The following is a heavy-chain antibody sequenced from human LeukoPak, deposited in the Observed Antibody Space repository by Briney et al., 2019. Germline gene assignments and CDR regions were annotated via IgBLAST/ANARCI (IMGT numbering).Heavy chain of an antibody. CDR1: GGSVSSGSYY. V-gene: IGHV4-61*01. J-gene: IGHJ4*02. D-gene: IGHD6-6*01. Sequence: SSETLSLTRIVSGGSVSSGSYYWSWIRQPPGKELEWIGYIDYSGSAKYNPSLKSRVTISVDTSKNQFSLKLSSVTAADTAVYFCARDSSIAAHYFDYWGQGTQVTVSS. CDR3: ARDSSIAAHYFDY. CDR2: IDYSGSA.